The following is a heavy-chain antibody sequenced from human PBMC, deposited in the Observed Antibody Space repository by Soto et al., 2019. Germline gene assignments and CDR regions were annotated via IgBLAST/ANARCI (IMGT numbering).Heavy chain of an antibody. V-gene: IGHV1-18*01. CDR3: ARALGCDYLNWFDP. D-gene: IGHD4-17*01. J-gene: IGHJ5*02. CDR1: GYTFTSYG. CDR2: ISANNGNT. Sequence: QVQLVQSGAEVKKPGASVKVSCKASGYTFTSYGISWVRQAPGQGLEWMGWISANNGNTKYVQKLQGRVTMTTDTSTSTAYMDLRSLRSDDTAVYYCARALGCDYLNWFDPWGQGTLVTVSS.